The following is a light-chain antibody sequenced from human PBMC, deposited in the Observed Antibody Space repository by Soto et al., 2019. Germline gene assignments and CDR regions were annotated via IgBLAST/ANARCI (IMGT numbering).Light chain of an antibody. CDR3: QQFKTYSRT. CDR2: NAS. J-gene: IGKJ1*01. Sequence: DIQMTQSPSTLSASVGDSVTITCRASQSIIHRLAWYQQKPGKAPKLLIYNASTLQNGVPSSVSGSGAGTEFTLTISSLQPDDFATYYCQQFKTYSRTFGQGTKVEIK. V-gene: IGKV1-5*03. CDR1: QSIIHR.